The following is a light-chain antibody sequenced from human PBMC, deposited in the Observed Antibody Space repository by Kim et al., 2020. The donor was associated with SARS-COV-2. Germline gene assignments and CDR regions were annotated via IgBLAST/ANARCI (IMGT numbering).Light chain of an antibody. Sequence: EMVMTQSPATLAVSPGERATLSCRASQSVTTNLAWYQQKPGLAPRLLIYCASTRATGIPARFSGSGSGTEFTLTISSLQSEDFAVYYCQQYKTWPPITFGQGTRLEIK. V-gene: IGKV3-15*01. CDR1: QSVTTN. CDR2: CAS. J-gene: IGKJ5*01. CDR3: QQYKTWPPIT.